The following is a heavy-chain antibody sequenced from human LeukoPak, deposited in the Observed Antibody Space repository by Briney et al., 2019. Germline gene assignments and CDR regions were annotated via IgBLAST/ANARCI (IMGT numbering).Heavy chain of an antibody. CDR1: GFTFSNYW. CDR3: ARGPGIAAAGIFDY. J-gene: IGHJ4*02. Sequence: GGSLRLSCAASGFTFSNYWMHWVRQDPGKGLEWVSSISSSSSYIYYADSVKGRFTISRDNAKNSLYLQMNSLRAEDTAVYYCARGPGIAAAGIFDYWGQGTLVTVSS. V-gene: IGHV3-21*01. CDR2: ISSSSSYI. D-gene: IGHD6-13*01.